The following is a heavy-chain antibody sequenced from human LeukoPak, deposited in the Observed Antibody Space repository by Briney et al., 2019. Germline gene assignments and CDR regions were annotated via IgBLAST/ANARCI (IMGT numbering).Heavy chain of an antibody. J-gene: IGHJ6*01. D-gene: IGHD4-17*01. CDR2: TWFDGSNK. CDR1: GLTFSGYG. CDR3: AKARRDYGDHFRAGGMDV. V-gene: IGHV3-30*02. Sequence: PGGSLRLSCAASGLTFSGYGMLWVRQAPGKELEWVAFTWFDGSNKYYLDSVKGRFTISTDNSKNTLYLQMNSLRAEDTAVYYCAKARRDYGDHFRAGGMDVWGQGTTVIVSS.